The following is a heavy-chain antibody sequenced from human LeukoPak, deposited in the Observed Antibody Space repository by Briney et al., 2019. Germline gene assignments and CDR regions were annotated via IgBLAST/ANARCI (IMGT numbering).Heavy chain of an antibody. CDR1: GFTFSSYA. Sequence: GGSLRLSCAVSGFTFSSYAMGWVRQAPGEGLGWVSCISSSVGSTYYTDSVKGRFTISRDNSKNTLYLQMNSLRAEDTAVYYCAKGTDRILGATLYFDYWGQGTLVTVSS. D-gene: IGHD1-26*01. CDR2: ISSSVGST. CDR3: AKGTDRILGATLYFDY. V-gene: IGHV3-23*01. J-gene: IGHJ4*02.